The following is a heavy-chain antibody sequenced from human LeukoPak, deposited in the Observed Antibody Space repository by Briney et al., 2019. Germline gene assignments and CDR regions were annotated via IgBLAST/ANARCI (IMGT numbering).Heavy chain of an antibody. Sequence: SETLSLTCAVSGGPISSYYWSWIRQPPGKGLEWIGYIYYSGSTNYNPSLKSRVTISVDTSKNQFSLKLSSVTAADTAVYYCARAPGRYDFWSGFDYWGQGTLVTVSS. CDR3: ARAPGRYDFWSGFDY. CDR1: GGPISSYY. V-gene: IGHV4-59*01. CDR2: IYYSGST. J-gene: IGHJ4*02. D-gene: IGHD3-3*01.